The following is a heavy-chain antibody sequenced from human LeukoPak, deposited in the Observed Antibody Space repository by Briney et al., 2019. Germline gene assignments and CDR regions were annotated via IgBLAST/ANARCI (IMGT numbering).Heavy chain of an antibody. J-gene: IGHJ4*02. CDR1: DFTVSNMY. CDR3: AKGDIYYDSSGYYGVNY. V-gene: IGHV3-30*02. CDR2: IRYDGSNK. D-gene: IGHD3-22*01. Sequence: QAGGSLRLSCAASDFTVSNMYMTWVRQAPGKGLEWVTFIRYDGSNKYYADSVKGRFTISRDNSKNTLFLQMNSLRAEDTAVYYCAKGDIYYDSSGYYGVNYWGQGTLVTVSS.